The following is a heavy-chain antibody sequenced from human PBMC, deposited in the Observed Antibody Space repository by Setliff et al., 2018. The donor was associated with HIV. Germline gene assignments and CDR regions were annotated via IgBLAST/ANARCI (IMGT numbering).Heavy chain of an antibody. V-gene: IGHV1-69*13. J-gene: IGHJ3*02. CDR2: IIPMYNIP. D-gene: IGHD6-13*01. CDR3: ARGQTGIAAAAFGGGSAWSDEGFDI. CDR1: GGTLTNYV. Sequence: GASVKVSCKTSGGTLTNYVITWVRQAPGQGLEWMGIIIPMYNIPTYAQKFQGRVTFTADESTSTAYMELSSLSSEDTAVYYCARGQTGIAAAAFGGGSAWSDEGFDIWGQGTMVTVSS.